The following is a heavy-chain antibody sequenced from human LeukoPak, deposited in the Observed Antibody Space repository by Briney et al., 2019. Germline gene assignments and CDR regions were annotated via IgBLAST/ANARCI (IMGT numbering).Heavy chain of an antibody. D-gene: IGHD2-15*01. Sequence: SGPTLVKPTQTLTLTCTFSGFSLSTSGEGVGWIRQPPGKALEWLALIYWDDDKRYSPSLKSRLTITKDTSKNQVVLTMTNMDPVDTATYYCAHSLYYCSGSSCYHFDYWGQGTLVTVSS. V-gene: IGHV2-5*02. CDR1: GFSLSTSGEG. CDR3: AHSLYYCSGSSCYHFDY. CDR2: IYWDDDK. J-gene: IGHJ4*02.